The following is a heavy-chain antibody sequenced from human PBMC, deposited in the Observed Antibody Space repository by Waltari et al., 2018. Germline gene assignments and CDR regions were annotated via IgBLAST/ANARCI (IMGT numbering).Heavy chain of an antibody. Sequence: QVQLVQSGAEVKKPGASLKVSCKASGYTFSGYYFHWLRLAPGPGLECLGRVKRKTGETSNAQEFQGRVTKTRDTSISTAYMELTSLRSEDTAVYYCARDWGYDADTSGYPSNWCGPWGQGTLVTVSS. D-gene: IGHD3-3*01. V-gene: IGHV1-2*06. CDR1: GYTFSGYY. J-gene: IGHJ5*02. CDR2: VKRKTGET. CDR3: ARDWGYDADTSGYPSNWCGP.